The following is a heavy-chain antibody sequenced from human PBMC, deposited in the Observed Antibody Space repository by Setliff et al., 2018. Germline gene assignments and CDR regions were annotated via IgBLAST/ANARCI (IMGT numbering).Heavy chain of an antibody. CDR2: VDHSGDP. Sequence: PSETLSLTCTVSGDSISRSTYYWGWIRQSPGKGLDWIGTVDHSGDPYYNPSLKSRVTMSVDTSKSHFSLRLSSLTAADTAVYYCARMAVRVASRPSSPLDYYYYMDLWGKGATVTVSS. CDR3: ARMAVRVASRPSSPLDYYYYMDL. V-gene: IGHV4-39*02. J-gene: IGHJ6*03. CDR1: GDSISRSTYY. D-gene: IGHD6-6*01.